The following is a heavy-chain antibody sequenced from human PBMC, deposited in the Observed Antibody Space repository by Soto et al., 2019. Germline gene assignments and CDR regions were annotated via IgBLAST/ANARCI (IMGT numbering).Heavy chain of an antibody. Sequence: EVQLLESGGGLVQPGGSLRLSCAASGFTFSSYAMSWVRQAPGKGLEWVSAISGSGGSTYYADSVKGRFTISRDNSKNTLYLQMNSLRAEDTAVYXXXXVGPPRGYYYGMDVWGQGTTVTVSS. CDR2: ISGSGGST. V-gene: IGHV3-23*01. CDR1: GFTFSSYA. CDR3: XXVGPPRGYYYGMDV. J-gene: IGHJ6*02.